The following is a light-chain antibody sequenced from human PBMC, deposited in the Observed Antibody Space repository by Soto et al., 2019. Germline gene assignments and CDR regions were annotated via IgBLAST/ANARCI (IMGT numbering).Light chain of an antibody. J-gene: IGLJ1*01. Sequence: QSALTQPASVSGSPGQSITISCTGTSSDVGGYNYVSWSQHHPGKAPKLIIYEVSNRPSGASNRFSGSKSGNTASLTISGLQNEDEADYYCSSYTTTNTYVFGTGTKLTVL. CDR2: EVS. CDR1: SSDVGGYNY. V-gene: IGLV2-14*01. CDR3: SSYTTTNTYV.